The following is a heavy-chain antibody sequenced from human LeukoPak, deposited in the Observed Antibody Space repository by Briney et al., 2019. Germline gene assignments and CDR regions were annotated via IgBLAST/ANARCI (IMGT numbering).Heavy chain of an antibody. CDR1: GLTFSNAW. V-gene: IGHV3-15*01. CDR2: IKSKTDGGTT. Sequence: GGSLRLSCAASGLTFSNAWMSWVRQTPGKGLEWVGRIKSKTDGGTTDYAAPVKGRFTISRDDSKNTLYLQMNSLKTEDTAVYYCTTRYCSGGSCSDPWGQGTLVTVSS. J-gene: IGHJ5*02. D-gene: IGHD2-15*01. CDR3: TTRYCSGGSCSDP.